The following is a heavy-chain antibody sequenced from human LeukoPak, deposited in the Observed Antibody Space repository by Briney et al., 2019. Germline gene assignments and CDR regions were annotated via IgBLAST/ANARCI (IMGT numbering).Heavy chain of an antibody. D-gene: IGHD2-15*01. CDR3: ARDRPDIVVVVAAPDL. V-gene: IGHV3-11*01. CDR1: GFTFSDYY. CDR2: ISSSGSTI. J-gene: IGHJ2*01. Sequence: GSLRLSCAASGFTFSDYYMSWIRQAPGKGLEWVSYISSSGSTIYYADPVKGRFTISRDNAKNSLYLQMNSLRAEDTAVYYCARDRPDIVVVVAAPDLWGRGTLVTVSS.